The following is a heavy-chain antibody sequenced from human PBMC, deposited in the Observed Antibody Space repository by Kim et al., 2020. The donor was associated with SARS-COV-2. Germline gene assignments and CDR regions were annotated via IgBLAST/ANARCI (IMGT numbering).Heavy chain of an antibody. D-gene: IGHD5-18*01. CDR3: ARGGGYSYGAIDY. Sequence: NYNPSLKSRVTISVDTSKTPFSLKLSSVTAADTAVYYCARGGGYSYGAIDYWGQGTLVTVSS. V-gene: IGHV4-34*01. J-gene: IGHJ4*02.